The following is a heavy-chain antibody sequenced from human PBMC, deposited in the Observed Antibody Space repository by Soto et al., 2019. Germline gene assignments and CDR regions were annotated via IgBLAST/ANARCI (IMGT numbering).Heavy chain of an antibody. CDR3: AKDERVTMVRGVLNWFDP. CDR2: IRGSGGST. CDR1: GFTFSSYA. D-gene: IGHD3-10*01. J-gene: IGHJ5*02. Sequence: EVQLLESGGGLVQPGGSLRLSCAASGFTFSSYAMSWVRQAPGKGLEWVSAIRGSGGSTYYADSVKGRFTISRDNSKNTRYLQMNSLRAEDTAVYYCAKDERVTMVRGVLNWFDPWGQGTLVTASS. V-gene: IGHV3-23*01.